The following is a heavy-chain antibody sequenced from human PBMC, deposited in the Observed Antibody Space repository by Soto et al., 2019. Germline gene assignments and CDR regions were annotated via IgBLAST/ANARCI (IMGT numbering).Heavy chain of an antibody. CDR1: GGTFSSYA. CDR3: ARVPIGYCSSTSCYARFDY. CDR2: IIPIFGTA. J-gene: IGHJ4*02. Sequence: QVQLVQSGAEVKKPGSSVKVSCKASGGTFSSYAISWVRQAPGQGLEWMGGIIPIFGTANYAQKFQGRVTITADESTSTAYMEMSSLRSEDTAVYYCARVPIGYCSSTSCYARFDYWGQGPLVTVSS. D-gene: IGHD2-2*03. V-gene: IGHV1-69*01.